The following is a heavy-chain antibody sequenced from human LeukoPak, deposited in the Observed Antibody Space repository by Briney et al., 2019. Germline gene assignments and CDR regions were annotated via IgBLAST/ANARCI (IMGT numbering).Heavy chain of an antibody. J-gene: IGHJ4*02. V-gene: IGHV1-18*01. CDR3: ARDMSRWVTTPVY. D-gene: IGHD4-17*01. CDR1: GYTFTSYG. Sequence: GASVKVSCKASGYTFTSYGISWVRQAPGQGLEWMGWISAYNGNTNYAQKFQGRVTMTRDTSISTAYMELSRLRSDDTAVYYCARDMSRWVTTPVYWGQGTLVTVSS. CDR2: ISAYNGNT.